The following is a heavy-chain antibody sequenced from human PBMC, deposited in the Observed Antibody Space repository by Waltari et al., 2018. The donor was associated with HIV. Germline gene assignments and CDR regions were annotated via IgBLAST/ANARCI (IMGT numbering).Heavy chain of an antibody. V-gene: IGHV3-23*01. CDR3: ATSLFWFGEPHS. CDR1: GIPFSNFA. CDR2: IIGSGGNT. D-gene: IGHD3-10*01. Sequence: DVQLLESGGGLVQPGGSLRLSCAVSGIPFSNFAMSWVRQAPGKGLEWVAAIIGSGGNTYYADSVKGRFTISRDNPKNTLYLQMNSLSAEDTAIYYCATSLFWFGEPHSWGQGTLVTVSS. J-gene: IGHJ4*02.